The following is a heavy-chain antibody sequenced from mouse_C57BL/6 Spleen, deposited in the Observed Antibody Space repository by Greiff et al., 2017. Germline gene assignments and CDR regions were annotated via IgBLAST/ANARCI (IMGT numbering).Heavy chain of an antibody. J-gene: IGHJ3*01. CDR1: GYAFSSSW. D-gene: IGHD2-3*01. CDR3: ARVYGYYVEPWFAY. CDR2: IYPGDGAT. V-gene: IGHV1-82*01. Sequence: QVQLQQSGPELVKPGASVKISCKASGYAFSSSWMNWVKQRPGKGLEWIGRIYPGDGATNYNGKFKGKATLTADNSSSTAYMPLSSLSSEDSAVYFCARVYGYYVEPWFAYWGQGTLVTVSA.